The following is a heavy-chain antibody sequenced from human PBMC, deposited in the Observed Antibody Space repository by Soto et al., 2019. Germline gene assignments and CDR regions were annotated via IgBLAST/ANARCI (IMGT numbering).Heavy chain of an antibody. V-gene: IGHV4-39*01. D-gene: IGHD5-12*01. CDR2: IYYSGST. Sequence: SETLSLTCTVSGGSISISSYYWGWIRQPPGKGLEWIGSIYYSGSTYYNPSLKSRVTISVDTSKNQFSLKLSSVTAADTAVYYCARRPRRPYSGYDRNNHYYDYGMDVWGQGTRVTVSS. CDR3: ARRPRRPYSGYDRNNHYYDYGMDV. CDR1: GGSISISSYY. J-gene: IGHJ6*02.